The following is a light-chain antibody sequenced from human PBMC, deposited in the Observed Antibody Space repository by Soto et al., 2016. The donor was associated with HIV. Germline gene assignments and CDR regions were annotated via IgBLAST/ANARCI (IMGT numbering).Light chain of an antibody. J-gene: IGLJ3*02. CDR2: DDD. CDR3: QVWDSSSDHWV. V-gene: IGLV3-21*03. CDR1: DIGSKS. Sequence: SYVLPQPPSVSVAPGKTARITCGGNDIGSKSVHWYQQKPGQAPVLVVYDDDDRPSGIPERLSGSSSGNTATLTISRVEIGDEADYYCQVWDSSSDHWVFGGGTKLTVL.